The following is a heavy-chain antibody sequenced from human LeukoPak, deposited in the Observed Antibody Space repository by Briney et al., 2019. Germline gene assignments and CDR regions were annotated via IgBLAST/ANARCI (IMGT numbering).Heavy chain of an antibody. Sequence: ASVKVSCKASGYTFTSYGISWVRQAPGQGLAWMGWISAYNGNTNYAQKLQGRVTMTTDTSTSTAYMELRSLRSDDTAVYYCARAISMVRGVTPYYWGQGTLVTVSS. CDR1: GYTFTSYG. D-gene: IGHD3-10*01. J-gene: IGHJ4*02. V-gene: IGHV1-18*01. CDR2: ISAYNGNT. CDR3: ARAISMVRGVTPYY.